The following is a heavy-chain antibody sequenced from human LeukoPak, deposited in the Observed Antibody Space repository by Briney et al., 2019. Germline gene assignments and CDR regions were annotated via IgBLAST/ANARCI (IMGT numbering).Heavy chain of an antibody. J-gene: IGHJ4*02. CDR1: GFTFSGQG. CDR3: ARFESSGWPSPPHYFDY. D-gene: IGHD6-19*01. V-gene: IGHV3-33*01. CDR2: IWYDGSGK. Sequence: PGTSLRPSCAASGFTFSGQGMPWVRQAPGKGLEWVAIIWYDGSGKYYADSVKGRFTISRDNSKNIVYLQMNSLRAEDTAVYYCARFESSGWPSPPHYFDYWGQGTLVTVSS.